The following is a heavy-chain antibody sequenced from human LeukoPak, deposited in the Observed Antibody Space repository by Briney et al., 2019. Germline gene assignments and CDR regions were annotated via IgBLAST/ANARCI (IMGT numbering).Heavy chain of an antibody. CDR2: ISAYNGNT. CDR3: ARAVSSGWYDY. D-gene: IGHD6-19*01. Sequence: GASVNVSCKASGYTFTSYGISWVRQAPGQGLAWMGWISAYNGNTNYAQKLQGRVTITTDTSTSTAYMELRSLRSDDTAVYYCARAVSSGWYDYWGQGTLVTVSS. J-gene: IGHJ4*02. CDR1: GYTFTSYG. V-gene: IGHV1-18*01.